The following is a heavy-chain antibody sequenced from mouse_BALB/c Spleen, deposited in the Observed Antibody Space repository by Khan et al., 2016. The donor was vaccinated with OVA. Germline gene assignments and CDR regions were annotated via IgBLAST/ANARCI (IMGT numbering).Heavy chain of an antibody. CDR3: ATSYFYGYYFDY. CDR1: GFTFSSYG. J-gene: IGHJ2*01. D-gene: IGHD1-1*01. CDR2: ISGDSSTI. Sequence: EVELVESGGGLVQPGGSRKLSCTASGFTFSSYGMHWVRQAPEKGLEWVAYISGDSSTIYYADTVKGRFTISRDNPKNTLLLQMTSLMSEDTARYYCATSYFYGYYFDYWGPGTTLTVSS. V-gene: IGHV5-17*02.